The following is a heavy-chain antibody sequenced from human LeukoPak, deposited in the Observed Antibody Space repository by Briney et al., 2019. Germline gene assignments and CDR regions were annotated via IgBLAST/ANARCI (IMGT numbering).Heavy chain of an antibody. D-gene: IGHD4-11*01. CDR1: GGSFSRYY. Sequence: KGSETLSLTCAVNGGSFSRYYWSWIRQPPGKGLEWIGEINHRGSTNYNPSLKSRVTISVDTSKNQFSLKLNSVTAADTAIYYCARGNMWDYRRYYYYMDVWGKGTTVTVSS. CDR3: ARGNMWDYRRYYYYMDV. CDR2: INHRGST. V-gene: IGHV4-34*01. J-gene: IGHJ6*03.